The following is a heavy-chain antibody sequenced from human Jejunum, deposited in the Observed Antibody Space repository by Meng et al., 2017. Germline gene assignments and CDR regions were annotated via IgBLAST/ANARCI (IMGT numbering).Heavy chain of an antibody. D-gene: IGHD6-6*01. V-gene: IGHV4-39*07. CDR2: IYDNGRK. Sequence: SQTLSLPCAVSGGSISGSGYYWGWLRQSPGTGLEWIGSIYDNGRKYYNPSPRRRVHLSVEESKNHVSLNLHSVTPAHPDGSSFCRAWG. CDR1: GGSISGSGYY. CDR3: CRA. J-gene: IGHJ6*01.